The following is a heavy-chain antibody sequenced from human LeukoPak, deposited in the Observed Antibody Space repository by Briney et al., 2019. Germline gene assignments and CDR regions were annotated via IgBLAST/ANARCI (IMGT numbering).Heavy chain of an antibody. CDR1: GFTFSNYA. Sequence: QSGGSLRLSCAASGFTFSNYAMTWVRQAPGKGLEWVSGISNSGGSTYYADSVKGRFTVSRDNSKNTLYLQVNGLRAEDTALYYCARHCNSFDGNYFDFWGQGSLVTVSS. CDR3: ARHCNSFDGNYFDF. D-gene: IGHD2/OR15-2a*01. J-gene: IGHJ4*02. CDR2: ISNSGGST. V-gene: IGHV3-23*01.